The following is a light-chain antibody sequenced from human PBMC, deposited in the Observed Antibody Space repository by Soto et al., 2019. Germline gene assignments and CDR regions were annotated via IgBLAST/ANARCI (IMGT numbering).Light chain of an antibody. Sequence: QSALTQPASVSGSPGQSITISCTGTSSDVGVYNYVSWYQHHPGKAPKLMIFEVSNRPSGVSNRFSGSKSGNTASLTISGLQAEDEADYSCSSYTRSSNLVYVFGTGTKVTV. CDR1: SSDVGVYNY. V-gene: IGLV2-14*01. CDR3: SSYTRSSNLVYV. CDR2: EVS. J-gene: IGLJ1*01.